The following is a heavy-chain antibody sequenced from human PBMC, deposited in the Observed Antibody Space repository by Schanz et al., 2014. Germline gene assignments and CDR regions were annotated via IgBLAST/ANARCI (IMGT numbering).Heavy chain of an antibody. CDR3: ARSGTTNFDY. CDR1: RFTFDDYA. V-gene: IGHV3-66*01. Sequence: EVQLVESGGGLVQPGRSLRLSCAASRFTFDDYAMHWVRQAPGKGLEWVSSFYSGGRTYSADSVKGRFTMSRDNSKNTVYLEMNSLTAEDTAVYYCARSGTTNFDYWGQGTQVTVSS. D-gene: IGHD1-7*01. CDR2: FYSGGRT. J-gene: IGHJ4*02.